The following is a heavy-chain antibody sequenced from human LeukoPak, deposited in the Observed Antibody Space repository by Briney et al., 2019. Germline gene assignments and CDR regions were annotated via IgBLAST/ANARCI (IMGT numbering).Heavy chain of an antibody. V-gene: IGHV3-73*01. CDR1: GFTFSSYS. CDR3: TSSMITFGGVIDY. Sequence: SGGSLRLSCAASGFTFSSYSMNWVRQASGKGLEWVGRIRSKANSSATAYAASVKGRFTITRDDSKNTEYLQMNSLKTEDTAVYYCTSSMITFGGVIDYWGQGTLVTVSS. CDR2: IRSKANSSAT. J-gene: IGHJ4*02. D-gene: IGHD3-16*02.